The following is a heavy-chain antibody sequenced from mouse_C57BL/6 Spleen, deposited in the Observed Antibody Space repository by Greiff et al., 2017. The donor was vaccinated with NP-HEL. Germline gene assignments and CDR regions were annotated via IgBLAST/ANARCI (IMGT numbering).Heavy chain of an antibody. D-gene: IGHD1-1*01. CDR1: GFNIKNTY. CDR2: IDPANGNT. V-gene: IGHV14-3*01. CDR3: AREENGSHFDY. J-gene: IGHJ2*01. Sequence: VQLQQSVAELVRPGASVKLSCTASGFNIKNTYMHWVKQRPEQGLEWIGRIDPANGNTKYAPKFQCKATLTVDTSSNTANLQRSSLASEDTAIYCCAREENGSHFDYWGQGTTLTVSS.